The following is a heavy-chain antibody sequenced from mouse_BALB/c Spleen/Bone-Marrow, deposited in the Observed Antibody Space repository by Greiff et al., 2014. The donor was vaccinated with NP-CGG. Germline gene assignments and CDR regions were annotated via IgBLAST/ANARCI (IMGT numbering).Heavy chain of an antibody. CDR3: ARFGRYYFDY. CDR1: GYAFTNYL. CDR2: INPGSGGA. J-gene: IGHJ2*01. V-gene: IGHV1-54*01. Sequence: QVQLQQSGAELVRPGTAVNVSCKASGYAFTNYLIEWVKQRPGQGLEWIGVINPGSGGANYNEKFKGKAPLTADKSSSTAYMQLSSLTSDDSAVYFCARFGRYYFDYWGQGTTLTVSS.